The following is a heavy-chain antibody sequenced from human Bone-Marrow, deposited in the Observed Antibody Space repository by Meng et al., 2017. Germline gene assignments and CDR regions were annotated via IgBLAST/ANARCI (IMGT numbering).Heavy chain of an antibody. J-gene: IGHJ4*02. CDR3: AKDKVYYGDYGC. Sequence: ASVKVSCKASGYTFTSYGISWVRQAPGQGLEWMGWISAYNGNTNYAQKLQGRVTMTTDTSTSTAYMELRSLRSDDTAVYYCAKDKVYYGDYGCWGQGTLVTVSS. CDR2: ISAYNGNT. V-gene: IGHV1-18*01. D-gene: IGHD4-17*01. CDR1: GYTFTSYG.